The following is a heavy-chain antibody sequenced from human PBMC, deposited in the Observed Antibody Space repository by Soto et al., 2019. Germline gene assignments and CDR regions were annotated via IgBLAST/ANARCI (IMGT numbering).Heavy chain of an antibody. Sequence: SETLSLTCAVYGGSLSGYYWTWIRQPPGKGLEWIGEIKHSGSTNYNPSLKSRVTISIDTSKNQFSLKLNSVTAADTAVYYCARTLTGYNYYYYYYGMDVWGHGTTVTV. D-gene: IGHD3-9*01. V-gene: IGHV4-34*01. CDR2: IKHSGST. CDR3: ARTLTGYNYYYYYYGMDV. CDR1: GGSLSGYY. J-gene: IGHJ6*02.